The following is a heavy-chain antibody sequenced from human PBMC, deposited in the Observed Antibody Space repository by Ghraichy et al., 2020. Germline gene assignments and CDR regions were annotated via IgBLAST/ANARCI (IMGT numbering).Heavy chain of an antibody. J-gene: IGHJ6*02. V-gene: IGHV3-7*03. D-gene: IGHD4/OR15-4a*01. CDR1: GFTFSSYW. CDR2: IKQDGSEK. CDR3: ARDMVAHYYYYGMDV. Sequence: GGSLRLSCAASGFTFSSYWMSWVRQAPGKGLEWVANIKQDGSEKYYVDSVKGRFTISRDNAKNSLYLQMNSLRAEDTAVYYCARDMVAHYYYYGMDVWGQGTTVTVSS.